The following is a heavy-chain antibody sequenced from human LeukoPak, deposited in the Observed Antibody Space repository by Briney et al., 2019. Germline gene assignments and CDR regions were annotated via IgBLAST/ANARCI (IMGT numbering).Heavy chain of an antibody. J-gene: IGHJ4*02. CDR2: ISSSSSYI. Sequence: GGSLSLSCAASGFTFSSYSMNWVRQAPGKGLEWVSSISSSSSYIYFADSVKGRFSISRDNAKNSLYLQMNSLRAEDTAVYYCARGLGYYYDSSGYYAFDYWGQGTLVTVSS. CDR1: GFTFSSYS. CDR3: ARGLGYYYDSSGYYAFDY. V-gene: IGHV3-21*01. D-gene: IGHD3-22*01.